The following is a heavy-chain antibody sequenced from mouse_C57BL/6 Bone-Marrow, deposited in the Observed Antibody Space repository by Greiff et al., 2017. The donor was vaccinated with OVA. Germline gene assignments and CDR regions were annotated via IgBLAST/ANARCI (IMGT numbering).Heavy chain of an antibody. Sequence: VQLQQSGPELVKPGASVKMSCKASGYTFTDYNMHWVKQSHGKSLEWIGYINPNNVGTTYNQKFKGKATLTVNKSSSTAYMGLRSLTSEDSAVYYCASIYHGYDEEGYFDYWGQGTTLTVSS. J-gene: IGHJ2*01. CDR1: GYTFTDYN. CDR2: INPNNVGT. D-gene: IGHD2-2*01. V-gene: IGHV1-22*01. CDR3: ASIYHGYDEEGYFDY.